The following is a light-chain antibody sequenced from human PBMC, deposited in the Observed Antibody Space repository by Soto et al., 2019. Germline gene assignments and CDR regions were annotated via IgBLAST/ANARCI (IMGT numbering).Light chain of an antibody. CDR3: QQYNNWPYT. CDR2: KAS. CDR1: QSISTW. V-gene: IGKV1-5*03. J-gene: IGKJ2*01. Sequence: DIPMTQSPSTLSASVGDRVTITCRASQSISTWLAWYQQKPGKAPKVLIYKASSLESGVPSRFSGSGSGTELTLTISSLQPDDFATYYCQQYNNWPYTFGQGTKLEIK.